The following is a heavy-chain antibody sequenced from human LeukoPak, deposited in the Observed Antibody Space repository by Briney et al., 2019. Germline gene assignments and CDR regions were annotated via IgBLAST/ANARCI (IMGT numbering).Heavy chain of an antibody. CDR3: ARQPSSWFTSFDS. Sequence: PSETLSLTCTVSGGSLRSYFWSWIRQPPGKGLEWIAYIYYSGSTNYNPSLKSRVTISVDTSKNQFSLKLSSVTAADTAVYYCARQPSSWFTSFDSWGQGTLVTVSS. CDR2: IYYSGST. CDR1: GGSLRSYF. D-gene: IGHD6-13*01. J-gene: IGHJ4*02. V-gene: IGHV4-59*01.